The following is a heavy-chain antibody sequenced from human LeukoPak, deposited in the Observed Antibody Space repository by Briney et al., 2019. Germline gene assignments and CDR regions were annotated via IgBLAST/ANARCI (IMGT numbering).Heavy chain of an antibody. CDR2: IRYDGSNK. CDR3: ARVGRSSWYRGRYYGMDV. J-gene: IGHJ6*02. Sequence: GGSLRLSCAASGFTFSSYGMHWVRQAPGKGLEWVAFIRYDGSNKYYADSVKGRFTISRDNSKNTLYLQMNSLRAEDTAVYYCARVGRSSWYRGRYYGMDVWGQGTTVTVSS. D-gene: IGHD6-13*01. V-gene: IGHV3-30*02. CDR1: GFTFSSYG.